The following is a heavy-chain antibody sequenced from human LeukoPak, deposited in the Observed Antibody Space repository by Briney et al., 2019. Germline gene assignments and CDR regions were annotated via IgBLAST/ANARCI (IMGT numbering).Heavy chain of an antibody. V-gene: IGHV1-18*01. CDR2: ISAYNGNT. CDR1: GYTVTSYG. Sequence: GASVKVSCKASGYTVTSYGISWVRQAPGQGLECMGWISAYNGNTNYAQKLQGRVTMTTDTSTSTAYMELRSLRSDDTAVYYCARGFEGGIAAAVLDAFDIWGQGTMVTVSS. CDR3: ARGFEGGIAAAVLDAFDI. J-gene: IGHJ3*02. D-gene: IGHD6-13*01.